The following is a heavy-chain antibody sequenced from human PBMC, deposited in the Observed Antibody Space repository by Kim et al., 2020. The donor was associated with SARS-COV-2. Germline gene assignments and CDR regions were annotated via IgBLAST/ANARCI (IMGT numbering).Heavy chain of an antibody. J-gene: IGHJ3*02. Sequence: GGSLRLSCAASGFTFDDYAMHWVRQAPGKGLEWVSGISWNSGSIGYADSVKGRFTISRDNAKNSLYLQMNSLRAEDTALYYCAKAGGTYYYDSSGRGGAFDIWGQGTMVTVSS. D-gene: IGHD3-22*01. V-gene: IGHV3-9*01. CDR3: AKAGGTYYYDSSGRGGAFDI. CDR2: ISWNSGSI. CDR1: GFTFDDYA.